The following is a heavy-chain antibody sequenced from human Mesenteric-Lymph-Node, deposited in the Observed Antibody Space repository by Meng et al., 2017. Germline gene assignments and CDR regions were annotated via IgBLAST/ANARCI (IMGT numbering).Heavy chain of an antibody. V-gene: IGHV4-59*01. CDR1: GTSISSYH. D-gene: IGHD2-15*01. CDR3: AGGKMNCYECFSY. Sequence: QEQLQESGRGLVKPSETLSLTCTVSGTSISSYHWTWIRQPPGKGLEWIGYIYSSRSTKYNPSLKSRVTISADTSKNQFSLKLNSLIAEDTAVYYCAGGKMNCYECFSYWGQGTLVTVSS. CDR2: IYSSRST. J-gene: IGHJ4*02.